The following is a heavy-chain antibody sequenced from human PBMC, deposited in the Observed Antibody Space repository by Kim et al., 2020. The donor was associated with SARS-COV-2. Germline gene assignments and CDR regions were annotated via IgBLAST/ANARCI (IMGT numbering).Heavy chain of an antibody. D-gene: IGHD6-13*01. CDR3: ARAALQQQLVQNYYGMDV. CDR2: INHSGST. J-gene: IGHJ6*02. CDR1: GGSFSGYY. Sequence: SETLSLTCAVYGGSFSGYYWSWIRQPPGKGLEWIGEINHSGSTNYNPSLKSRVTISVDTSKNQFSLKLSSVTAADTAVYYCARAALQQQLVQNYYGMDVSGQGTTLTVSS. V-gene: IGHV4-34*01.